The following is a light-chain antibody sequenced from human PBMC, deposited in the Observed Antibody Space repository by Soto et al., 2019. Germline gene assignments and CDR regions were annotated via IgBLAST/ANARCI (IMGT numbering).Light chain of an antibody. CDR1: QSISNW. J-gene: IGKJ1*01. CDR2: DAS. V-gene: IGKV1-5*01. Sequence: DIQMTQSPSTLSASVGDRVTITCRASQSISNWLAWYQQKQGKAPKLLIYDASSLESGVPSRFRGSGSGTEFTLTISSLKPDDFETYYCQQYNSYWGTFGQGTKVDIK. CDR3: QQYNSYWGT.